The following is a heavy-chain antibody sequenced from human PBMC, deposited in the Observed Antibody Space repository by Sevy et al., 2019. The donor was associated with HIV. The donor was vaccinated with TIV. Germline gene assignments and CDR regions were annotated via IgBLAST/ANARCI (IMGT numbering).Heavy chain of an antibody. CDR2: IKEDGSET. CDR1: EFTFSDYW. CDR3: TRGGAVGAPDH. Sequence: GGSLRLSCAASEFTFSDYWMTWVRQAPWKGLEWVANIKEDGSETYYSDSVKGRFTISRDNAENSLYLQMNYLGVDDTAIYYCTRGGAVGAPDHWGQGTLVTVSS. D-gene: IGHD1-26*01. J-gene: IGHJ5*02. V-gene: IGHV3-7*01.